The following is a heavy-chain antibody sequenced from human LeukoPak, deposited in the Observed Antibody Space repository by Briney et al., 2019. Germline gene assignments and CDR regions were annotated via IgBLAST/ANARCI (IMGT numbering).Heavy chain of an antibody. CDR3: TRGSGDGYNDN. D-gene: IGHD5-24*01. CDR1: GFIFRDYA. V-gene: IGHV3-49*03. CDR2: IRSKAYGGTT. J-gene: IGHJ4*02. Sequence: PGGALTLSCTASGFIFRDYAMSWLRQAPGKGLEWVGFIRSKAYGGTTEYAACVKGTFTISRDDSKSIAYLQMNSLKTEDTAVYYCTRGSGDGYNDNWGQGTLVTVSS.